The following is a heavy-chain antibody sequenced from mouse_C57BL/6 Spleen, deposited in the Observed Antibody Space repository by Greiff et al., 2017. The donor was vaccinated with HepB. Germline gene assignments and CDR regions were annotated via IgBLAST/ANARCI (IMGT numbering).Heavy chain of an antibody. Sequence: EVMLVESGGGLVKPGGSLKLSCAASGFTFSSYTMSWVRQTPEQRLEWVATISGGGGNTYYPDSMKGRVTISRDNAKNTLYLQMSSLRSEDTALYYCARGDFRYAMDDWGQGTSVTVSS. J-gene: IGHJ4*01. CDR2: ISGGGGNT. CDR3: ARGDFRYAMDD. CDR1: GFTFSSYT. V-gene: IGHV5-9*01.